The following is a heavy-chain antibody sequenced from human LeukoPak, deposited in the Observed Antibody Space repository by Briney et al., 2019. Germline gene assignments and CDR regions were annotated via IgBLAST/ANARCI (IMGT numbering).Heavy chain of an antibody. V-gene: IGHV3-7*03. CDR3: AKGYCSGTSCYSGLD. CDR2: IKQDGTEK. D-gene: IGHD2-2*01. Sequence: PGGSLRLSCAASGFTFSSYWMTWVRQAPGKGLEWVGDIKQDGTEKYYVDSVKGRFTISRDNAKNSLYLQMNSLRAEDTAVYYCAKGYCSGTSCYSGLDWGQGTLVTVSS. CDR1: GFTFSSYW. J-gene: IGHJ4*02.